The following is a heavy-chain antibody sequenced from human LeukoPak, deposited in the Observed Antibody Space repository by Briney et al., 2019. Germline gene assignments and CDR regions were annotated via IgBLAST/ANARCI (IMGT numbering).Heavy chain of an antibody. V-gene: IGHV3-7*03. Sequence: GGSLRLSCAASGFSFSTYRMSWVRQAPGKGLEWVANIKQDGSEKFYVDSVKGRFTISRDNSKNTLYLQMNSLRAEDTAVYYCAKGQLRAYGSGSYFDYWGQGTLVTVSS. J-gene: IGHJ4*02. CDR1: GFSFSTYR. D-gene: IGHD3-10*01. CDR2: IKQDGSEK. CDR3: AKGQLRAYGSGSYFDY.